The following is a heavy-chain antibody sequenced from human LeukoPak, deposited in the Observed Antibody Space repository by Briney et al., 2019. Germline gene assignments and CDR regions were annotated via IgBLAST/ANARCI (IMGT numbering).Heavy chain of an antibody. Sequence: QPGGSLRLSCAASGFTFSNYWMSWVRQAPGKGLEWVANIKQDGSEKYFVDSVKGRFAISRDNAKNSLYLQMNSLRAEDTAVYYCARAFYNYPYYYYGMDVWGQGTTVTVSS. J-gene: IGHJ6*02. CDR3: ARAFYNYPYYYYGMDV. CDR1: GFTFSNYW. V-gene: IGHV3-7*04. D-gene: IGHD5-24*01. CDR2: IKQDGSEK.